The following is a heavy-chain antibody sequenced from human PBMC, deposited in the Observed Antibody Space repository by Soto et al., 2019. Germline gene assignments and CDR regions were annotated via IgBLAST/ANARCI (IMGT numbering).Heavy chain of an antibody. Sequence: GGSLRLSCAASGFTFSSYAMSWVRQAPGKGLEWVSAISGSGGSTYYADSVKGRFTISRDNSKNTLYLQMNSLRAEDTAVYYCAKDQIGYSSGWSHGGYYFDYWGQGTLVTVSS. J-gene: IGHJ4*02. V-gene: IGHV3-23*01. CDR2: ISGSGGST. CDR1: GFTFSSYA. CDR3: AKDQIGYSSGWSHGGYYFDY. D-gene: IGHD6-19*01.